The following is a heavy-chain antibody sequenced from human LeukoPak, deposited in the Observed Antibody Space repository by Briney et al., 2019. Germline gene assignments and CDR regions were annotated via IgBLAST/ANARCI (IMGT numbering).Heavy chain of an antibody. V-gene: IGHV3-23*01. J-gene: IGHJ4*02. Sequence: GGSLRLSCAASGFTFSSYAMSWVRQAPEKGLEWVSAISGNGDITHYADTVKGRFSGSRDNSKNTLYLQLNSLRAEDTAVYYCAKDLRGTLSSRGPFEYWGQGTLVTVSS. CDR3: AKDLRGTLSSRGPFEY. CDR1: GFTFSSYA. D-gene: IGHD1-1*01. CDR2: ISGNGDIT.